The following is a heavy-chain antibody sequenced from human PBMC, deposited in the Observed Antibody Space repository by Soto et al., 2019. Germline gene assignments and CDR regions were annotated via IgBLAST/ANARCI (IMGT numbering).Heavy chain of an antibody. J-gene: IGHJ6*02. CDR2: IITIFGTA. V-gene: IGHV1-69*01. D-gene: IGHD6-13*01. Sequence: QVQLVQSGAEVKKPGSSVKVSCKASGCTFSSYAISWVRQAPGQVLERMGGIITIFGTANYEQKFQGRVTITADESTSTDYMEMSSLRSEDTAVYYCAGERAAAGIAHYYYGMDVWGQGTPVTVSS. CDR1: GCTFSSYA. CDR3: AGERAAAGIAHYYYGMDV.